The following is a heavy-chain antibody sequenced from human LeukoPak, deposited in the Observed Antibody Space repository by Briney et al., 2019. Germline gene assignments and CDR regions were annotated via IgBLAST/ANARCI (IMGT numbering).Heavy chain of an antibody. CDR3: AKMLDYYDFWSGFDY. CDR2: ISGSGGST. V-gene: IGHV3-23*01. CDR1: GFTFSSYA. D-gene: IGHD3-3*01. J-gene: IGHJ4*02. Sequence: PGGSLRLSCAASGFTFSSYAMSWVRQAPGKGLEWVSAISGSGGSTYYADSVKGRFTISRDTSKNTLYLQMNSLRAKDTAVYYCAKMLDYYDFWSGFDYWGQGTLVTASS.